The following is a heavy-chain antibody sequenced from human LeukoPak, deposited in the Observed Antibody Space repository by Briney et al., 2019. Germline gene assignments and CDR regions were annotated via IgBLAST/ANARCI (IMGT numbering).Heavy chain of an antibody. Sequence: ASVKLSCKTSGYSFTSYGVTWVRQAPGQGLEWVGWIGGYTGHTNYVQKFQGRVTMTTDTSTSTAYMELRSLTSDDTAVYYCARDGSCSGGSCAMDGWFDPWGQGTLVTVSS. CDR3: ARDGSCSGGSCAMDGWFDP. D-gene: IGHD2-15*01. CDR2: IGGYTGHT. V-gene: IGHV1-18*01. J-gene: IGHJ5*02. CDR1: GYSFTSYG.